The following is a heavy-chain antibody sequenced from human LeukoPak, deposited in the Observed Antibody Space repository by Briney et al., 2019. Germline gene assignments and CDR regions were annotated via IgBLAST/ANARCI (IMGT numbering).Heavy chain of an antibody. D-gene: IGHD3-3*01. CDR1: GFTFSSYG. V-gene: IGHV3-30*02. CDR2: IRYDGSNK. CDR3: AKDRNPYYDFWRGYYGDY. J-gene: IGHJ4*02. Sequence: SGGSLRLSCAASGFTFSSYGMHWVRQAPGKGLEWVAFIRYDGSNKYYADSVKGRFTISRDNSKNTLYLQMNSLRAEDTAVYYCAKDRNPYYDFWRGYYGDYWGQGTLVTVSS.